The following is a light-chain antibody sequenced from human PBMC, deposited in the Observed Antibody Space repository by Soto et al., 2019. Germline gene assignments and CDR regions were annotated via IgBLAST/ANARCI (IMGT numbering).Light chain of an antibody. V-gene: IGKV1-39*01. J-gene: IGKJ5*01. CDR2: DAS. CDR1: QRVXSD. CDR3: QQSYSTTRT. Sequence: MHLTQSPSSLSASVGDGVTITCRASQRVXSDFNWYQQKPGKAPKVLXYDASSLQSGVPSRFSGSGSGTDFTLTISSLQPEDFATYYCQQSYSTTRTFGQGTRLEIK.